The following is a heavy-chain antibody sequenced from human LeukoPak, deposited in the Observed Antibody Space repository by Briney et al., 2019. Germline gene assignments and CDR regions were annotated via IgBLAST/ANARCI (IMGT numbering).Heavy chain of an antibody. J-gene: IGHJ2*01. CDR3: AKGVTLYYYFDL. D-gene: IGHD4-23*01. Sequence: SETLSLTCAVYGGSLSGYYWSWFRQPPGKGLEWIGEMHYTGATNYSPSLKSRVTISAGTSKNQFSLKVNSVTAADTAVYYCAKGVTLYYYFDLWGRGTLVTV. V-gene: IGHV4-34*01. CDR1: GGSLSGYY. CDR2: MHYTGAT.